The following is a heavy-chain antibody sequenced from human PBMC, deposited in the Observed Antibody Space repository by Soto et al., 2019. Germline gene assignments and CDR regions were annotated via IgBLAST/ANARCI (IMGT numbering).Heavy chain of an antibody. J-gene: IGHJ4*02. CDR3: ASLIGGSLPY. Sequence: GGSLRLSCAASGFTLRSYWMSWVRQAPGKGLEWLATIKTDASEKKYVDSVKGRFTVSRDNAKNSLYLQMNSLRAEDTAVYYCASLIGGSLPYWGQGTLVTVSS. V-gene: IGHV3-7*03. CDR1: GFTLRSYW. D-gene: IGHD6-25*01. CDR2: IKTDASEK.